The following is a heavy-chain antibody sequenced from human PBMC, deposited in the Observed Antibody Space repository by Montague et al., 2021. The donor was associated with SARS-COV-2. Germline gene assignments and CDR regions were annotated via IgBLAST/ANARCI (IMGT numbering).Heavy chain of an antibody. V-gene: IGHV4-59*08. J-gene: IGHJ5*02. D-gene: IGHD5-24*01. CDR3: ARLRRPDGYSYWFGP. CDR1: GGSISSYY. CDR2: IYYGGCT. Sequence: SETLSLTCTVSGGSISSYYWSWIRQPPGKGLEWIGYIYYGGCTNYSPSFKGRVIMSVDTSNNQFSLRLTSVTAADTAVYYCARLRRPDGYSYWFGPWGQGTLVTVSS.